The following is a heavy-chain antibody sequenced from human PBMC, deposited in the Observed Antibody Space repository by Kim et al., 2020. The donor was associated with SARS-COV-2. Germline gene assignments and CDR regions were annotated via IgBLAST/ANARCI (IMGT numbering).Heavy chain of an antibody. J-gene: IGHJ4*02. CDR2: INPSGGST. D-gene: IGHD3-16*01. Sequence: ASMKVSCKASGYTLTSYYMHWVRQAPGQGLEWMGIINPSGGSTSSAQKFQGRVTMTRDTSTSTVYMELSSLRSEDTAVYYCATVVGGVFDYWGQGTLVTVSS. CDR3: ATVVGGVFDY. V-gene: IGHV1-46*01. CDR1: GYTLTSYY.